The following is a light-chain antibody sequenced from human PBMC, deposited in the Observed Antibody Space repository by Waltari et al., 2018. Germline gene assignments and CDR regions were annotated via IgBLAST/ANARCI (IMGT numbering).Light chain of an antibody. CDR1: NSDVGPYNY. J-gene: IGLJ3*02. V-gene: IGLV2-14*01. Sequence: QSALTQPASVSGSPGQWITISCTACNSDVGPYNYVSWYQQHPGKAPKLMIYDVSKRPSGVSDRFSGSKSGNTASLTISGLQAEDEADYYCSSYTSSSTLVFGGGTKVTVL. CDR2: DVS. CDR3: SSYTSSSTLV.